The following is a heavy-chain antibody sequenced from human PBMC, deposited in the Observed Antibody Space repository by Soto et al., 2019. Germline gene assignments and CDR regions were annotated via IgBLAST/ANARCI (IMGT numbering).Heavy chain of an antibody. V-gene: IGHV3-30*04. J-gene: IGHJ6*02. D-gene: IGHD3-22*01. CDR3: AREMIPMIMGGMSAMDV. CDR2: ISFDGTNK. Sequence: QVQLVESGGGVVQPERSQRLSCTASKFTFASYVMHWVRQAQGEGLEWMALISFDGTNKYYADSVKGRLTISRDNSKNTMYLQMNSLRPEDTAVYYCAREMIPMIMGGMSAMDVWGQGTTVTVS. CDR1: KFTFASYV.